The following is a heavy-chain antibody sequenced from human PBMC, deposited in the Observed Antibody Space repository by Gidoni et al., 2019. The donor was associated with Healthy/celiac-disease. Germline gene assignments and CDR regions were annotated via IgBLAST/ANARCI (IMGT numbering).Heavy chain of an antibody. CDR1: GFTFRNAW. Sequence: EVQLVEAGGGLVKTGGSLRLSCAASGFTFRNAWMSWVRQAPGKGLEWVGRIKSKTDGGTTDYAAPVKGRFTISRDDSKNTLYLQMNSLKTEDTAVYYCTTPLGVDGYPGDYWGQGTLVTVSS. CDR2: IKSKTDGGTT. CDR3: TTPLGVDGYPGDY. V-gene: IGHV3-15*01. D-gene: IGHD5-12*01. J-gene: IGHJ4*02.